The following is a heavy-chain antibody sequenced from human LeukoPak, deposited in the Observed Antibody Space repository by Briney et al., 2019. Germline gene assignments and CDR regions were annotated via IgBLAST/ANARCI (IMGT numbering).Heavy chain of an antibody. Sequence: GGSLRLSCATSGFIFSTYALSWVRQAPGKGLEWASSISGSGGSTYHADSVKGRFTISRDSSKNTLYLQMNSLRAEDTAIYYCARVIRAAPGKGYFDYWGQGTLVTVSS. CDR1: GFIFSTYA. V-gene: IGHV3-23*01. J-gene: IGHJ4*02. CDR2: ISGSGGST. D-gene: IGHD6-13*01. CDR3: ARVIRAAPGKGYFDY.